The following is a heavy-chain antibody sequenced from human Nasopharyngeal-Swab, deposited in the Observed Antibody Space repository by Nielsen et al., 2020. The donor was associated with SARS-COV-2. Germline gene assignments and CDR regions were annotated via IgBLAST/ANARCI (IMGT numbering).Heavy chain of an antibody. CDR2: ISSSSSYI. D-gene: IGHD3-10*01. Sequence: GGSLRLSCVASGFAFSSYWMTWVRQAPGKGLEWVSSISSSSSYIYFVDSLKGRFTISRDNAKNSLYLQVNSLRAEDTAVYYCARVSTYGSGPYFFDFWGQGTLVTVSS. CDR1: GFAFSSYW. V-gene: IGHV3-21*01. J-gene: IGHJ4*02. CDR3: ARVSTYGSGPYFFDF.